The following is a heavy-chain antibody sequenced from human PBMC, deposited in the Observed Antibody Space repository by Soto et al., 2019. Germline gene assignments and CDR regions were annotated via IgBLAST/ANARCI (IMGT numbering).Heavy chain of an antibody. V-gene: IGHV4-39*01. CDR1: GDSISSGSYY. CDR2: IYYTGST. CDR3: ARRVDFGNGYYTGPLDV. D-gene: IGHD3-22*01. Sequence: QLQLRESGPGLVKPSETLSLPCIVSGDSISSGSYYWGWIRQPPGKGLEWIGSIYYTGSTNYNPSLKSRVNISADTSKNQFSLRLSSVTSADTAVYYCARRVDFGNGYYTGPLDVWGKGTTVTVSS. J-gene: IGHJ6*04.